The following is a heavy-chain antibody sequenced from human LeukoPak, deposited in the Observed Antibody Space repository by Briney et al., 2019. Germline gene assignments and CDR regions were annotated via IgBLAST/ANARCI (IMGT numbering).Heavy chain of an antibody. CDR1: GFTFSSYE. V-gene: IGHV3-48*03. Sequence: GGSLRLSCAASGFTFSSYEMNWVRQAPGKGLEWVSYISSSGSTIYYADSVKGRFTISRDNAKNSLYLQMNSLRAEDKAVYYCARELAYMIALGGVIVKVPSHYYYGMDVWGNGTTVTVS. D-gene: IGHD3-16*02. CDR2: ISSSGSTI. J-gene: IGHJ6*04. CDR3: ARELAYMIALGGVIVKVPSHYYYGMDV.